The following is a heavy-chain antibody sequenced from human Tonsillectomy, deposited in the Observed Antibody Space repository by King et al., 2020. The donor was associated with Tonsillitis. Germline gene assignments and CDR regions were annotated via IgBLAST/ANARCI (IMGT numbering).Heavy chain of an antibody. J-gene: IGHJ4*02. V-gene: IGHV4-4*07. D-gene: IGHD3-3*01. CDR2: IYTSGST. CDR3: ARDVGLFGVIIMPD. CDR1: NGSMSTYY. Sequence: VPLQESGPGLVKPSETLSLTCSVSNGSMSTYYWSWIRQPAGKGLEWIGRIYTSGSTKYNPSLKSRVSMSVDTSKNQFSLKLNSVTAADTAIYYCARDVGLFGVIIMPDWGQGTLVTVSS.